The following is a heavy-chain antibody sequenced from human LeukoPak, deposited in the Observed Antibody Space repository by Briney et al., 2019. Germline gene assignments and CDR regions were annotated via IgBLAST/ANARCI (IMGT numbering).Heavy chain of an antibody. CDR1: GGSISTSTYY. CDR2: IYYSATT. Sequence: SETLSLTCTVSGGSISTSTYYWGWIRQPPGRVVGWIGTIYYSATTYYTPSLKSQLTISVDTSKTHSSLNLSSVTAADTAVYSCASRGGYRYFDCWGQGTPVTVSS. CDR3: ASRGGYRYFDC. V-gene: IGHV4-39*02. J-gene: IGHJ4*02. D-gene: IGHD5-18*01.